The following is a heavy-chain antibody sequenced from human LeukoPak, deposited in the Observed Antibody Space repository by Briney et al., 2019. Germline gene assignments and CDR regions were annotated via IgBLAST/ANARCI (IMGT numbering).Heavy chain of an antibody. CDR3: ARRIAAAAAPYYFDY. V-gene: IGHV3-53*01. D-gene: IGHD6-13*01. CDR1: GFTFSSNY. Sequence: PGGSLRLSCAASGFTFSSNYMSWVRQAPGKGLEWVSVIYSGGSTYYADSVKGRFTISRDNSKNTVYLQMNSLRVEDTAVYYCARRIAAAAAPYYFDYWGQGTLVTVSS. J-gene: IGHJ4*02. CDR2: IYSGGST.